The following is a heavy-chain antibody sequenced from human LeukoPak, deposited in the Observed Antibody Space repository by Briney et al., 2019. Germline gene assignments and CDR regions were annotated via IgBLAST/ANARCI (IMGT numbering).Heavy chain of an antibody. J-gene: IGHJ4*02. V-gene: IGHV3-7*01. D-gene: IGHD1-26*01. Sequence: PGGSLRLSCAASGFTFSSYSFSWVRQSPGKGLEWVASIKADESETFYVDSVKGRFTISRDNAGNSLYLQMNSLRAEDTAVYYLARLGDRKKSSYRAVDHWGQGTLVTVSS. CDR3: ARLGDRKKSSYRAVDH. CDR2: IKADESET. CDR1: GFTFSSYS.